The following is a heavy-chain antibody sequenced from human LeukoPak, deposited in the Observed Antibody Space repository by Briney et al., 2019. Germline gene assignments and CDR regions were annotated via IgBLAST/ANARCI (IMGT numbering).Heavy chain of an antibody. V-gene: IGHV5-51*01. CDR2: IYPGDSDT. Sequence: GESLKISCKGSGYSFSSYWIGWVRQMPGKGLEWMGIIYPGDSDTRYSPSFQGQVTISADKSISTAYLQWSSLKASDTAMYYCARTTTRPHDSIDYWGQGTLVTVSS. J-gene: IGHJ4*02. CDR1: GYSFSSYW. CDR3: ARTTTRPHDSIDY. D-gene: IGHD1-1*01.